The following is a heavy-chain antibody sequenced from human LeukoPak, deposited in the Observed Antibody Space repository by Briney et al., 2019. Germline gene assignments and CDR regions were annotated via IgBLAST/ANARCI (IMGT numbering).Heavy chain of an antibody. CDR3: ARASSVSYFHFDY. CDR1: GYIFTSYF. V-gene: IGHV1-46*01. J-gene: IGHJ4*02. CDR2: INPSGGST. D-gene: IGHD1-26*01. Sequence: GASVKVSCKASGYIFTSYFFHWVRQAPGHGLEWMGIINPSGGSTTYAQKFQGRVTMTRDMSTSTVYMELSSLRSEDTAVYYCARASSVSYFHFDYWGQGTLVTVSS.